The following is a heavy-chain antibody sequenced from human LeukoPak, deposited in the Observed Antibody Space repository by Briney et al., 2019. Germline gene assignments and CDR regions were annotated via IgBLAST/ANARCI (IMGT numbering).Heavy chain of an antibody. CDR3: AREGLPQPNYYGMDV. D-gene: IGHD2-15*01. CDR2: INPSGGST. CDR1: GYTFTSYY. Sequence: ASVKVSCKASGYTFTSYYMHWVRQAPGQGFEWMGIINPSGGSTGYAQKFQGRVTMTRDTSTSTVYMELSSLRSEDTAVYYCAREGLPQPNYYGMDVWGQGTTVTVSS. J-gene: IGHJ6*02. V-gene: IGHV1-46*01.